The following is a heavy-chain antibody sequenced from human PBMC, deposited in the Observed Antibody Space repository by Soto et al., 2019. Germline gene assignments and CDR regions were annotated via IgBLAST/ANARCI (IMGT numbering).Heavy chain of an antibody. CDR2: ISGSGGST. J-gene: IGHJ1*01. CDR1: GFTFSSYA. D-gene: IGHD6-6*01. Sequence: PGGSLRLSCAASGFTFSSYAMSWVRQAPGKGLEWVSAISGSGGSTYYADSVKGRFTISRDNSKNTLYLQMNSLRAEDTAVYYCAKGPWGLLVYTYFQHWGQGTLVTVSS. CDR3: AKGPWGLLVYTYFQH. V-gene: IGHV3-23*01.